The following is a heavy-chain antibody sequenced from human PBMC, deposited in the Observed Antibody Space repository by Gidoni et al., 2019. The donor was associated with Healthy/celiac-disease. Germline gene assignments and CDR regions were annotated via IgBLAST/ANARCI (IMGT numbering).Heavy chain of an antibody. V-gene: IGHV3-73*01. CDR2: IRSKANSYAT. CDR1: GFTFSGSA. D-gene: IGHD3-22*01. Sequence: EVQLVESGGGLVQPVGSLKLSCAASGFTFSGSALHWVRQASGKGLEWVGGIRSKANSYATEYAASVKGRFTISRDDSKNTAYLQMNSLKTEDTAVYYCTRGRQQVSSSGYEFDYWGQGTLVTVSS. CDR3: TRGRQQVSSSGYEFDY. J-gene: IGHJ4*02.